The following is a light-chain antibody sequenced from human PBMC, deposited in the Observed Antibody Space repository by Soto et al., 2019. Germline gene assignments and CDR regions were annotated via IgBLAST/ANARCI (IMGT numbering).Light chain of an antibody. CDR2: AAS. V-gene: IGKV1-39*01. J-gene: IGKJ4*01. Sequence: DNQMTQCPSSLSASVGDRGTMACLASQSIVIYLNWYQQKPVKAPKLLIYAASSLQSGVPSRFSGSGSGTDFTVTISILQPEDFATYYCQQSYSMPRTFGGGTKVDI. CDR3: QQSYSMPRT. CDR1: QSIVIY.